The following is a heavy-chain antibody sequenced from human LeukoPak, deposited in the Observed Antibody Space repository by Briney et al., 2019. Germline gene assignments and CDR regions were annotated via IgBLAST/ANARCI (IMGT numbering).Heavy chain of an antibody. J-gene: IGHJ4*02. CDR3: ARVKDRVGPAPVFSQRVFDY. D-gene: IGHD1-26*01. Sequence: SETLSLTCTVSGYSISSGYYWGWIRQPPGKGLEWIGSIYHSGSTYYNPSLKSRVTISVDRSKNQFSLKLSSVTAADTAVYYCARVKDRVGPAPVFSQRVFDYWGQGTLVTVSS. CDR2: IYHSGST. CDR1: GYSISSGYY. V-gene: IGHV4-38-2*02.